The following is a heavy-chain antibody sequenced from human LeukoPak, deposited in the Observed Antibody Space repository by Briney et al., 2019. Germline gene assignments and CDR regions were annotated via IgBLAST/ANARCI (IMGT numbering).Heavy chain of an antibody. CDR3: ARDGPRIAALGEDFDY. J-gene: IGHJ4*02. V-gene: IGHV1-69*05. Sequence: SVKVSCKASGGTFSSYAISWVRQAPGQGLEWMGGIIPIFGTANYAQKFQGRVTMTRDTSTSTVYMELSSLRSEDTAVYYCARDGPRIAALGEDFDYWGQGTLVTVSS. CDR1: GGTFSSYA. D-gene: IGHD6-6*01. CDR2: IIPIFGTA.